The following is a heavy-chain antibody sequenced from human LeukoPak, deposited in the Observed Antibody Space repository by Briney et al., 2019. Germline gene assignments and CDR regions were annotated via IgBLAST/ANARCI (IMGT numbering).Heavy chain of an antibody. CDR3: ANHASGYYNNWFDP. CDR2: ISGSGGST. V-gene: IGHV3-23*01. D-gene: IGHD3-22*01. Sequence: RGSLRLSCAASGLTFSSYAMSWVRQAPGKGLEWVSAISGSGGSTYYADPVKGRFTISRDNSKNTLYLQMNSLRAEDTAVYYCANHASGYYNNWFDPWGQGTLVTVSS. CDR1: GLTFSSYA. J-gene: IGHJ5*02.